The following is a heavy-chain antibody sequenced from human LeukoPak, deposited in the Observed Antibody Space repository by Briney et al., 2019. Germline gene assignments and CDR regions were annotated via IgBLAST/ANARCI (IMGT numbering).Heavy chain of an antibody. CDR2: INPNSGGT. J-gene: IGHJ4*02. CDR1: GYTFTDYS. V-gene: IGHV1-2*02. Sequence: GASVKVSCKASGYTFTDYSMHWVRQAPGQGLEWMGWINPNSGGTNYAQKFQGRVTMTRDTSISTAYMELSRLRSDDTAVYYCARDHNWNNGSGFDYWGQGTLVTVPS. D-gene: IGHD1/OR15-1a*01. CDR3: ARDHNWNNGSGFDY.